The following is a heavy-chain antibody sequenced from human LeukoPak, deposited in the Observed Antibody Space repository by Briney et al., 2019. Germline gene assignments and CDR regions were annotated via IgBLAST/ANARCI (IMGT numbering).Heavy chain of an antibody. Sequence: PGGSLRLSCAASGFTFSSYQMNWVRQAPGKGLEWVSYISSSGSTIYYADSVKGRFTISRDNAKNSLYLQMNSLRAEDTAVYYCARGGLGSAAKYYYYYYMDVWGKGTTVTVSS. CDR3: ARGGLGSAAKYYYYYYMDV. V-gene: IGHV3-48*03. CDR1: GFTFSSYQ. J-gene: IGHJ6*03. D-gene: IGHD6-25*01. CDR2: ISSSGSTI.